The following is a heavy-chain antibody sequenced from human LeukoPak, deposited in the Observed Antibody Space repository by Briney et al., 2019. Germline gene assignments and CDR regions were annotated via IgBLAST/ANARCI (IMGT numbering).Heavy chain of an antibody. CDR1: GFTFSNYA. D-gene: IGHD5-18*01. CDR3: AKDRAGYSYGMFDS. J-gene: IGHJ4*02. Sequence: QAGGSLRLSCVASGFTFSNYAMSWVRQAPGKGLEWVSGIVNSGGSTYYADSVRGRLTISRDNSKKTVYLQMSSLRGDDTAIYYCAKDRAGYSYGMFDSWGQGTLVTVSS. CDR2: IVNSGGST. V-gene: IGHV3-23*01.